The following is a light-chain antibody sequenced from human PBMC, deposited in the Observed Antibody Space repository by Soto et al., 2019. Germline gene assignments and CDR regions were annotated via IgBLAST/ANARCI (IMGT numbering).Light chain of an antibody. CDR1: QSVSSN. CDR3: QQYKNWPLYT. J-gene: IGKJ2*01. V-gene: IGKV3-15*01. CDR2: GAS. Sequence: EIVMTQSPATLSVSPGERATLSCRASQSVSSNLAWYQQKPGQAPRLLIYGASTRATGIPARFSGSGSGTEFTLTISSLHSEDFAVYYCQQYKNWPLYTFGQGTKREIK.